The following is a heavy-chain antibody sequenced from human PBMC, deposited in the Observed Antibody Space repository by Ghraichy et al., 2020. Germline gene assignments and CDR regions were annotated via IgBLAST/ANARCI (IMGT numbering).Heavy chain of an antibody. Sequence: LSLTCAASQFIIEYYDVHWVRQAPGKGLEWVAVISKDGTYDIYADSAQCRFTISRDNAKKSVYVQMDSLRPADTAVYYCARDESNAYRGTSDIWGPGTWVTVSS. CDR2: ISKDGTYD. CDR3: ARDESNAYRGTSDI. CDR1: QFIIEYYD. D-gene: IGHD2-8*01. J-gene: IGHJ3*02. V-gene: IGHV3-30*04.